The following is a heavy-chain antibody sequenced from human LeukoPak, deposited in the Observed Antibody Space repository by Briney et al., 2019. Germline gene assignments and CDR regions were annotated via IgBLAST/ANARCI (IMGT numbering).Heavy chain of an antibody. D-gene: IGHD3-22*01. CDR3: AKDPEAYYYDSSGYYLPFGY. J-gene: IGHJ4*02. V-gene: IGHV3-30-3*01. CDR1: GFTFSSYA. Sequence: QPGRSLRLSCAASGFTFSSYAMHWVRQAPGKGLEWVAVISYDGSNKYYADSVKGRFTISRDNSKNTLYLQMNSLRAEDTAVYYCAKDPEAYYYDSSGYYLPFGYWGQGTLVTVSS. CDR2: ISYDGSNK.